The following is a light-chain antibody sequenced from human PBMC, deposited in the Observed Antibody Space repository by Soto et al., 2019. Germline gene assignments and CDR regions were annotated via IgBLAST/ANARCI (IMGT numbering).Light chain of an antibody. Sequence: DIQMTQSPSTLSPSLGDRATITCRASQGIISGLAWYQQKPGKAPKLLIYKASSLESGVPSRFSGSGSGTEFTLTISSLQPDDFATYFCQQYNIYWTFGQGTKVEIK. V-gene: IGKV1-5*03. CDR1: QGIISG. CDR3: QQYNIYWT. CDR2: KAS. J-gene: IGKJ1*01.